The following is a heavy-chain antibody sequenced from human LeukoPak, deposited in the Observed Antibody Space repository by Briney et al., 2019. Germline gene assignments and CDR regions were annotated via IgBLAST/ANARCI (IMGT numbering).Heavy chain of an antibody. Sequence: SETLSLTCTVSGGSISSSSYYWGWIRQPPGKGLEWIGSIYYSGSTYYNPSLKSRVTISVDTSKNQFSLKLSSVTAADTAMYYCARAGLGGNPYPYCFDSWGQGTLVTVSS. CDR1: GGSISSSSYY. V-gene: IGHV4-39*07. J-gene: IGHJ4*02. CDR2: IYYSGST. D-gene: IGHD4-23*01. CDR3: ARAGLGGNPYPYCFDS.